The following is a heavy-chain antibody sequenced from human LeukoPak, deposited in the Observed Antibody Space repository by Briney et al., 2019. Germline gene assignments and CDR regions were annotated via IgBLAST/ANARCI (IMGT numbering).Heavy chain of an antibody. Sequence: GGSLRLSCAASGFTFSNALMTWVRQAPGKGLEWVGRIYRNADGGTTDYAAPVKGRFTISRDDSKNTLYLQMNSLKTEDTAVYYYYGLDAWGQGTSATVSS. CDR1: GFTFSNAL. V-gene: IGHV3-15*05. J-gene: IGHJ6*02. CDR3: YGLDA. CDR2: IYRNADGGTT.